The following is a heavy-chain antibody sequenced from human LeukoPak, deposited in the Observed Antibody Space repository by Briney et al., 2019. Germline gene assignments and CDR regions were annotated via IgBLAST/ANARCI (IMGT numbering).Heavy chain of an antibody. CDR3: ARMYYDILTGYHFDY. D-gene: IGHD3-9*01. CDR1: GFTFSDYY. Sequence: GGSLRLSCAASGFTFSDYYMSWIRQTPGKGLEWISCISSSGSYISYADSVKGRFTISRDNAKNSLYLQVNSLRAEDTAVYYCARMYYDILTGYHFDYWGQGTLVTVSS. J-gene: IGHJ4*02. V-gene: IGHV3-11*01. CDR2: ISSSGSYI.